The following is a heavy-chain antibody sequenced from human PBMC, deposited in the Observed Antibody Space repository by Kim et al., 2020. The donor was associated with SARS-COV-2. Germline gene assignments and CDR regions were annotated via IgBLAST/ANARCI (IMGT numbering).Heavy chain of an antibody. J-gene: IGHJ6*02. Sequence: LKSRVTISVDTSKNQFSLELSSVTAADTAMYYCARRVDRMSGYYYAMDVWGQGTTVTVSS. V-gene: IGHV4-39*01. D-gene: IGHD5-12*01. CDR3: ARRVDRMSGYYYAMDV.